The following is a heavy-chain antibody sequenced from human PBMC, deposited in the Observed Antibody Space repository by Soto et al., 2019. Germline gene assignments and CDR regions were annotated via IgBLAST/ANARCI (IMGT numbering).Heavy chain of an antibody. CDR2: IYWNDDK. J-gene: IGHJ4*02. Sequence: QITLKESGPTLVKPTQTLTLTCTFSGFSLSTSGMVVGWIRQPPGKAPEWLAFIYWNDDKRYSPFLQSRLTISKDTSKNQVVLIMTNVDPGDTATYYWADRTTITSVDYWGQGTLVTVSS. CDR1: GFSLSTSGMV. CDR3: ADRTTITSVDY. D-gene: IGHD3-9*01. V-gene: IGHV2-5*01.